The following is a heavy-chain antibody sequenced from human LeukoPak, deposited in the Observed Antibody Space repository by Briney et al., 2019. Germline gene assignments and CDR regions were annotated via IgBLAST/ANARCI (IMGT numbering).Heavy chain of an antibody. D-gene: IGHD6-6*01. CDR2: IYTSGSP. Sequence: SETLSLTCPVSGGSLSSYYWSWIRQPAGKGLEWIGRIYTSGSPNYNPSLKRRVATSVDTSKNQFSLKLRSVTAADTAVYYCGGRISLAARPYYYYMDVWGKGTTVTVSS. J-gene: IGHJ6*03. V-gene: IGHV4-4*07. CDR3: GGRISLAARPYYYYMDV. CDR1: GGSLSSYY.